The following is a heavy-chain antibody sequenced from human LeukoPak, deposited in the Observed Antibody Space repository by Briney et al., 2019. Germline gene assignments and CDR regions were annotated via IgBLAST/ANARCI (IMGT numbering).Heavy chain of an antibody. V-gene: IGHV1-69*05. CDR1: GGTFSSYA. J-gene: IGHJ4*02. D-gene: IGHD3-3*01. Sequence: ASVKVSCKAPGGTFSSYAISWVRQAPGQGLEWMGGIIPIFGTANYAQKFQGRVTITTDESTSTAYMELSSLRSEDTAVYYCARSVDFWSGWVAFDYWGQGTLVTVSS. CDR3: ARSVDFWSGWVAFDY. CDR2: IIPIFGTA.